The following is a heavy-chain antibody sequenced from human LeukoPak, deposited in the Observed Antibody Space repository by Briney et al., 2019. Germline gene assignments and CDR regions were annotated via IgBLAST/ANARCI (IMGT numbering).Heavy chain of an antibody. CDR2: IYPGDSDT. CDR1: GYSFTSYW. D-gene: IGHD4-17*01. CDR3: ARHHDYGDYGCFDY. V-gene: IGHV5-51*01. Sequence: GESLKISCKGSGYSFTSYWIGWVRQMPGKGLEWMGIIYPGDSDTRYSPSFQGQVTISADKSIRTAYLQWSGLKASDTAIYYCARHHDYGDYGCFDYWGQGTLVTVSS. J-gene: IGHJ4*02.